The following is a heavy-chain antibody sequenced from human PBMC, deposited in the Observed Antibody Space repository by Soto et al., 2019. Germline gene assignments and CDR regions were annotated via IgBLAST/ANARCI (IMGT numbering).Heavy chain of an antibody. CDR1: GVTFTSYS. D-gene: IGHD6-13*01. V-gene: IGHV1-8*01. CDR2: MNPNSGNT. J-gene: IGHJ5*02. Sequence: APVKVCSKACGVTFTSYSINSVQQATGQELEWMGWMNPNSGNTDYAQKFQGRVTMTRNTSISTAYMELSSLRSEDTAVYYCARERSAAGTGWFDPWGQGTLVTVSS. CDR3: ARERSAAGTGWFDP.